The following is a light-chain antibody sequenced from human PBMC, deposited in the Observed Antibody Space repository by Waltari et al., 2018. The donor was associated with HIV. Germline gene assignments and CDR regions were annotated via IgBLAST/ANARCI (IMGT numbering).Light chain of an antibody. CDR3: CSYVSNVI. J-gene: IGLJ2*01. CDR2: EVS. CDR1: SSDVATYKL. Sequence: QSALTQPASVSGSPGQSITISCTRTSSDVATYKLVSWYQQHPGKAPKLMIDEVSKRHSGVSDRFSGANSGNTASLAISGLQAEDEADYYCCSYVSNVIFGGGTKLTVL. V-gene: IGLV2-23*02.